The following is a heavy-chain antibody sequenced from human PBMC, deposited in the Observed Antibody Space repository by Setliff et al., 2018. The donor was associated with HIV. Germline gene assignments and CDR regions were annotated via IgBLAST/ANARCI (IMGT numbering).Heavy chain of an antibody. CDR1: GGSMSTYY. D-gene: IGHD6-19*01. CDR3: ARDGGGSGWSLGEFDF. Sequence: PSETLSLTCTVSGGSMSTYYWSWIRQPPGKGLEWIGYIYTSGSTNYNPSLRSRVTISVDTSKNHFSLRLSSGTAADTAVYYCARDGGGSGWSLGEFDFWGQGTLVTVSS. CDR2: IYTSGST. J-gene: IGHJ4*02. V-gene: IGHV4-4*08.